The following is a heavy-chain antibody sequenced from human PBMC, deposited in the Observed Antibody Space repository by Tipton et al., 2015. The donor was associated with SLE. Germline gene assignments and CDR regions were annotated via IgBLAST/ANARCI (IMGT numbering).Heavy chain of an antibody. V-gene: IGHV3-53*04. CDR2: IYSGGNT. Sequence: QLVQSGGGLVQPGGSLRLSCAASGFTVSSNYMTWVRQPPGKGLEWVSVIYSGGNTFYVDSVKGRFTISRHNSKNTLYLQMNSLRAEDTAVYYCARGGDNSDYHYMDVWGQGTTVTVSS. CDR1: GFTVSSNY. CDR3: ARGGDNSDYHYMDV. D-gene: IGHD3-22*01. J-gene: IGHJ6*03.